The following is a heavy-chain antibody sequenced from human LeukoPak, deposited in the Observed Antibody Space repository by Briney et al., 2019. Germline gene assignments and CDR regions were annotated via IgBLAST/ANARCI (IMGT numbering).Heavy chain of an antibody. D-gene: IGHD3-3*01. CDR2: IYTSGST. CDR1: GGSISSGSYY. V-gene: IGHV4-61*02. Sequence: SQTLSLTCTVSGGSISSGSYYWSWIRQPAGKGLEWIGRIYTSGSTNYNPSLKSRVTISVDTSKNQFSLKLSSVTAADTAVYYCASSARTGFWSGYFDYWGQGTLVTVSS. CDR3: ASSARTGFWSGYFDY. J-gene: IGHJ4*02.